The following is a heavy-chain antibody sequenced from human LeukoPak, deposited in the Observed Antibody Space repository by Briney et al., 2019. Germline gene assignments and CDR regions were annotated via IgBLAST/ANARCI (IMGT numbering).Heavy chain of an antibody. CDR1: GFTVSTNY. CDR2: IYSGDNT. CDR3: ARVGSDFYDSSGYYSFDY. J-gene: IGHJ4*02. D-gene: IGHD3-22*01. V-gene: IGHV3-66*01. Sequence: PGGSLRLSCAASGFTVSTNYMSWVREAPGKGLEWVSVIYSGDNTYYADSVKGRFTISRDISKNTLYLQMNSLRAEDTAVYYCARVGSDFYDSSGYYSFDYWGQGTLVTVSS.